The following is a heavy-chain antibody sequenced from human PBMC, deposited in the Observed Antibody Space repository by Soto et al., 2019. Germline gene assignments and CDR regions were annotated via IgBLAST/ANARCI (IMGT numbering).Heavy chain of an antibody. V-gene: IGHV4-30-2*05. D-gene: IGHD1-26*01. CDR2: IYHSGST. J-gene: IGHJ5*02. CDR1: GGSISSGGYS. CDR3: ARVVGDFPSSFRGWFEP. Sequence: PSETLSLTCAVSGGSISSGGYSWSWIRQPPGKGLEWIGYIYHSGSTYYNPSLKSRVTISLDMSKNQFSLKLSSVTAADTAVYYCARVVGDFPSSFRGWFEPWGQGTLVTVSS.